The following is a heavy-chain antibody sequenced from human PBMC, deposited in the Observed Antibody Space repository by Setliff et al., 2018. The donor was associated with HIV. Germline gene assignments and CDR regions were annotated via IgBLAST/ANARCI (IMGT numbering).Heavy chain of an antibody. V-gene: IGHV4-4*07. CDR1: GGSISTYY. J-gene: IGHJ6*03. CDR2: IYTSGST. Sequence: PSETLSLTCTVSGGSISTYYWSWIRQPAGKGLEWIGRIYTSGSTNYSPSLKSRVTMSVDTSKNQFSLKRSSVTAADTAVYYCARDGWRYCGDGSCRLNYNYYMDVWDKGTTVTVCS. CDR3: ARDGWRYCGDGSCRLNYNYYMDV. D-gene: IGHD2-15*01.